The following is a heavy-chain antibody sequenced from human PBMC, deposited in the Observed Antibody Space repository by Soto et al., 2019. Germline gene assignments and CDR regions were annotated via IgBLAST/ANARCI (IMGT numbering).Heavy chain of an antibody. V-gene: IGHV1-18*01. Sequence: QVQLVQSGAEVKKPGASVKVSCKASGDTFTSQSFTWVRQAPGQGLEWMGWISANNGNTNYAQRLQGRVTMTTDTSTSTVYVELRSLRSDDTAVYYCARVIYSSSQGNWFDPWGQGTPVTVSS. CDR1: GDTFTSQS. D-gene: IGHD6-13*01. CDR3: ARVIYSSSQGNWFDP. J-gene: IGHJ5*02. CDR2: ISANNGNT.